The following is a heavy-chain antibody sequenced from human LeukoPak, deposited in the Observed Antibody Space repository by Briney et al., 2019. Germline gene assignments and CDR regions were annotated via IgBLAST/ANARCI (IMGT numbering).Heavy chain of an antibody. CDR2: ISSSGSTI. CDR1: GFTFSGYE. J-gene: IGHJ4*02. D-gene: IGHD2-15*01. V-gene: IGHV3-48*03. Sequence: PGGSLRLSCAASGFTFSGYEMNWLRQAPGKGLEGVSYISSSGSTIYYADSVKGRFTISRDNAKISLYLQMNSLGAEDTAVYYCARGSGCSEKPFDDWGQGTLVTVSS. CDR3: ARGSGCSEKPFDD.